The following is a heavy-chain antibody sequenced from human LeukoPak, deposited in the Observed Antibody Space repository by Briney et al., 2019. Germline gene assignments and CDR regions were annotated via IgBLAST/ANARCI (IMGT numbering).Heavy chain of an antibody. J-gene: IGHJ4*02. V-gene: IGHV3-7*03. CDR3: ARGQTTMTN. CDR1: GFTFSSYW. Sequence: GGSLRLSCAASGFTFSSYWMSWVRQAPGKGLEWVANIKQDGSEKSYVNSVKGRFTISRDNTKNSLYLQMNSLRAEDTAVYYCARGQTTMTNWGQGTLVTVSS. CDR2: IKQDGSEK. D-gene: IGHD4-17*01.